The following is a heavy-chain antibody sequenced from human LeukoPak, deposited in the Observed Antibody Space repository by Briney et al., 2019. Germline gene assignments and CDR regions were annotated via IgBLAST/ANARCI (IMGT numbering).Heavy chain of an antibody. CDR2: IDSDGSST. J-gene: IGHJ4*02. CDR3: ARAGRVNYYDSSGYYFVS. CDR1: GFTFSSYW. V-gene: IGHV3-74*03. Sequence: GGSLRLSCAASGFTFSSYWMHWVRQAPGKGLVWVSRIDSDGSSTTYADSVKGRFTVSRDNAKNTLHLQMNSLRAEDTAVYYCARAGRVNYYDSSGYYFVSWGQGTLVTVSS. D-gene: IGHD3-22*01.